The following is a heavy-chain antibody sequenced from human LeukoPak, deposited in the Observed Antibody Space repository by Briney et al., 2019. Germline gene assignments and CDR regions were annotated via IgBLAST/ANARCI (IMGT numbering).Heavy chain of an antibody. V-gene: IGHV5-51*01. CDR2: IYPGDSDT. J-gene: IGHJ4*02. Sequence: GASLQISCKGSGSIFTSYWIGWVRQLPGKGLEWMGIIYPGDSDTRYSPSFQGQVTISADKSISTAYLQWGSLKASDTAMYYCARLLMVRGVIFFDYWGQGTLVTVSS. D-gene: IGHD3-10*01. CDR3: ARLLMVRGVIFFDY. CDR1: GSIFTSYW.